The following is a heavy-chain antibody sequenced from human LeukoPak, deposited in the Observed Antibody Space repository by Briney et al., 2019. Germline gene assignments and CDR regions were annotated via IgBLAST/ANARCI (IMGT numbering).Heavy chain of an antibody. J-gene: IGHJ4*02. V-gene: IGHV1-2*02. CDR2: INSNSGGT. D-gene: IGHD3-3*01. CDR3: ARGYDFWSGYQDMRCDY. CDR1: GYTFTGYY. Sequence: VASVKVSCKASGYTFTGYYMHWVRQAPGQGLEWMGWINSNSGGTNYAQKFQGRVTMTRDTSISTAYMELSRLRSDDTAVYYCARGYDFWSGYQDMRCDYWGQGTLVTVSS.